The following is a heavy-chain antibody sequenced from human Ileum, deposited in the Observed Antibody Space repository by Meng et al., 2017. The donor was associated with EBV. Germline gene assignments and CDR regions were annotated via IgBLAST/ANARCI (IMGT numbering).Heavy chain of an antibody. V-gene: IGHV1-46*02. D-gene: IGHD2-15*01. CDR3: ATDNSLEDITWWFDP. J-gene: IGHJ5*02. CDR2: LNPSGETT. CDR1: TYLNLWS. Sequence: VHLVPSGLQVKQSGASFKFPCKHPTYLNLWSHRVRQTPRQGLAWMGVLNPSGETTTSGRKLRDRVTMNRDTSTNTLFMEVSSLRSEETAMYYCATDNSLEDITWWFDPWGQGTLVTVSS.